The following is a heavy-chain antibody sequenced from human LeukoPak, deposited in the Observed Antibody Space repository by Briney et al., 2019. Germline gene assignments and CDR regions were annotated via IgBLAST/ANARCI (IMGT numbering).Heavy chain of an antibody. CDR1: GGSISSSSYY. Sequence: SETLSLTCTVSGGSISSSSYYWGWIRQPPGKGLEWIGSIYYSGSTYYNPSLKSRVTISVDTSKNQFSLKLSSVTAADTAVYYCARGIVVVPGWFDPWGQGTLVTVSS. J-gene: IGHJ5*02. CDR3: ARGIVVVPGWFDP. D-gene: IGHD2-2*01. V-gene: IGHV4-39*07. CDR2: IYYSGST.